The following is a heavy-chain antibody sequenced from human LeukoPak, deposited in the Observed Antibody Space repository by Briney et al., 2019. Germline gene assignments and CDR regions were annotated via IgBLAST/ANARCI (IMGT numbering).Heavy chain of an antibody. V-gene: IGHV4-34*01. J-gene: IGHJ4*02. Sequence: PSETLSLTCAVYGGSFSGYYWSWIRQPPGKGLEWIGEINHSGSTNYNPSLKSRVTISVDTSKNQFSLKLSSVTAADTAVYYCARVHSQSSSSSWYFEYWGQGTLVTVSS. CDR3: ARVHSQSSSSSWYFEY. D-gene: IGHD6-13*01. CDR2: INHSGST. CDR1: GGSFSGYY.